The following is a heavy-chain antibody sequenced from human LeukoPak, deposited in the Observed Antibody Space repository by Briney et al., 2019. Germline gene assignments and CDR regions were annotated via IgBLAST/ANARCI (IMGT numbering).Heavy chain of an antibody. CDR3: ARVARITMVRGVISWFDP. CDR2: INHSGST. Sequence: SETLSLTCTVSGGSISSSSYYWSWIRQPPGKGLEWIGEINHSGSTNYNPSLKSRVTISVDTSKNQFSLKLSSVTAADTAVYYCARVARITMVRGVISWFDPWGQGTLVTVSS. J-gene: IGHJ5*02. CDR1: GGSISSSSYY. D-gene: IGHD3-10*01. V-gene: IGHV4-39*07.